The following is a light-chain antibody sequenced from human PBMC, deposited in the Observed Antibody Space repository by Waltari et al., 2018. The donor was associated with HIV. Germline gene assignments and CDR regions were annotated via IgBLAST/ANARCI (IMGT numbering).Light chain of an antibody. V-gene: IGLV2-14*01. J-gene: IGLJ3*02. CDR3: SSYVTGGSLL. CDR2: HAN. CDR1: DIDIGIYDY. Sequence: QSALTQPASVSGSPGQSITLPCIGSDIDIGIYDYISWYHHPPARAPSHVVSHANSRPAGSPVRFAGSKSGNTASLTISGLQADDEGVYYCSSYVTGGSLLFGGGTQVTVL.